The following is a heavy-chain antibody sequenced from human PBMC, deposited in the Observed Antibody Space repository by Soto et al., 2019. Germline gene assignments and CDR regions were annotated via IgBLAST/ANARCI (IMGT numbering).Heavy chain of an antibody. D-gene: IGHD5-18*01. V-gene: IGHV3-15*07. J-gene: IGHJ4*02. CDR2: IRSKTDGGTT. Sequence: GSLRLSCAVSGVTLTNVWMNWVRQAPGEGPEWVGRIRSKTDGGTTGYAAPVRGRFTISRDDSEDTLYLQMNSLKTEDTAVYYCSHGYYQYFEYWGQGTLVTVS. CDR1: GVTLTNVW. CDR3: SHGYYQYFEY.